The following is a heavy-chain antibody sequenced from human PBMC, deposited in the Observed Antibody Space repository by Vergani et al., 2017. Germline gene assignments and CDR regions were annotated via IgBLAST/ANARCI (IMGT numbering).Heavy chain of an antibody. J-gene: IGHJ5*02. V-gene: IGHV4-34*01. D-gene: IGHD3-16*01. CDR2: INHSGST. CDR1: GGSFGGYY. Sequence: QVQLQQWGAGLLKPSETLSLTCAVYGGSFGGYYWSWIRQPPGKGLEWIGEINHSGSTNYNPSLKSRVTISVDTSKNQFSLKLSSVTAADTAVYYCARDNLYDYVWGSSSWFDPWGQGTLVTVSS. CDR3: ARDNLYDYVWGSSSWFDP.